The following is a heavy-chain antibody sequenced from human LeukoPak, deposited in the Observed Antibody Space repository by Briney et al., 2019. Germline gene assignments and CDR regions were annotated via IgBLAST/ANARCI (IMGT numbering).Heavy chain of an antibody. J-gene: IGHJ4*02. CDR2: LNPHSGGA. Sequence: ASVKVSCKASGYTFTGYYMHWVRQAPGQGLESMGWLNPHSGGATYAQNFQGRVTMTRDTPTNTAYMELTRLKVDDTAVYFCARSYYGESESSAGTDYWGQGTLVTVSS. CDR1: GYTFTGYY. D-gene: IGHD3-22*01. CDR3: ARSYYGESESSAGTDY. V-gene: IGHV1-2*02.